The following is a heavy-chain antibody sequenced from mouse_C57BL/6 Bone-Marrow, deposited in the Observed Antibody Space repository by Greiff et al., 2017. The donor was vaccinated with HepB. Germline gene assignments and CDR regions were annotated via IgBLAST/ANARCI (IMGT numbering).Heavy chain of an antibody. CDR3: TIPYYEPAWFAY. Sequence: VQLQQSGAELVRPGASVKLSCTASGFNIKDDYMHWVKQRPEQGLEWIGWIDPENGDTEYASKFQGKATITADTSSNTAYLQLSSLTSEDTAVYYCTIPYYEPAWFAYWGQGTLVTVSA. V-gene: IGHV14-4*01. CDR1: GFNIKDDY. D-gene: IGHD2-10*01. CDR2: IDPENGDT. J-gene: IGHJ3*01.